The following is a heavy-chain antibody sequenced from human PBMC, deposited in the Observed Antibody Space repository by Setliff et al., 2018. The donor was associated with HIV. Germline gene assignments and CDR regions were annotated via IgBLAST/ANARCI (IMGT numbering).Heavy chain of an antibody. J-gene: IGHJ1*01. CDR2: INWNGGRT. Sequence: ETLRLSCAASGFIFDDYGMSWVRQAPGKGLEWVSGINWNGGRTGYADSVKGRFTISRDNAKNSLYLQMNSLRAEDTAVYYCAQAQTSVSGSYYQYLQHWGQGTLVTVSS. CDR3: AQAQTSVSGSYYQYLQH. V-gene: IGHV3-20*04. D-gene: IGHD3-10*01. CDR1: GFIFDDYG.